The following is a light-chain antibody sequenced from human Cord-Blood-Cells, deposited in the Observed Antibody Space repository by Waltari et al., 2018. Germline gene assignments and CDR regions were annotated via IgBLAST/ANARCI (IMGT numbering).Light chain of an antibody. CDR3: CSYAGSSNWV. Sequence: QSALTQPASLSGSPGQSITISCTGTSSDVGRFNLFSWYQQHPGKAPKLMIYEGSKRPSGVSNRFSGSKSGNTASLTISGLQAEDEADYYCCSYAGSSNWVFGGGTKLTVL. CDR1: SSDVGRFNL. CDR2: EGS. J-gene: IGLJ3*02. V-gene: IGLV2-23*01.